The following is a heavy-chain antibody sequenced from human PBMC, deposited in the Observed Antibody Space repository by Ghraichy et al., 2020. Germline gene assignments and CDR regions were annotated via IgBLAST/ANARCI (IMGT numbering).Heavy chain of an antibody. CDR2: INHSGST. CDR3: ARGYRDGYNLNY. CDR1: GGSFSGYY. Sequence: SETLSLTCAVYGGSFSGYYWSWIRQPPGKGLEWIGEINHSGSTNYNPSLKSRVTISVDTSKNQFSLKLSSVTAADTAVYYCARGYRDGYNLNYWGQGTLVTVSS. D-gene: IGHD5-24*01. V-gene: IGHV4-34*01. J-gene: IGHJ4*02.